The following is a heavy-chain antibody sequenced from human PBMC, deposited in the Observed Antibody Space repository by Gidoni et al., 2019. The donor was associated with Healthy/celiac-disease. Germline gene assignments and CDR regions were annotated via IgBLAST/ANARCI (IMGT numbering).Heavy chain of an antibody. CDR3: AKDEGRFLEWLFDYMDV. Sequence: QVQLVESGGGVVQPGRSLRLSCAASGFTFRRYGLHWVRQAPGKGLAWVAVISYDGSNKYYADSVKGRFTISRDNSKNTLYLQMNSLRAEDTAVYYCAKDEGRFLEWLFDYMDVWGKGTTVTVSS. J-gene: IGHJ6*03. CDR1: GFTFRRYG. V-gene: IGHV3-30*18. D-gene: IGHD3-3*01. CDR2: ISYDGSNK.